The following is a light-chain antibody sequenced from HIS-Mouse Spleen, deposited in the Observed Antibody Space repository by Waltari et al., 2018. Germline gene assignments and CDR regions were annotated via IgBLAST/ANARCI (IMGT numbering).Light chain of an antibody. CDR3: CSYAGSSTVV. CDR2: EGS. J-gene: IGLJ2*01. Sequence: QSALTQPASVSGSPGQSITISCTGTSSDVGSYNLVSWYQQHPGKAPKLRIYEGSKRPPGVSNRFPGSKSGTTASLTISGLQAEDEADYYCCSYAGSSTVVFGGGTKLTVL. V-gene: IGLV2-23*01. CDR1: SSDVGSYNL.